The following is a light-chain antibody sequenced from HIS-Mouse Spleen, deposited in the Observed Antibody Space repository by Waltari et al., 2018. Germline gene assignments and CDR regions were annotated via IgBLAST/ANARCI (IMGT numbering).Light chain of an antibody. J-gene: IGLJ2*01. CDR1: ALPKKY. Sequence: SYELTQPPSVSVSPGQTARITCSGDALPKKYAYWYQQKSGQAPVLVIYEDSKRPSGIPDRVSGSSSGTMATLTISGAPVEDEADYYCYSTDSSGNHRVFGGGTKLTVL. V-gene: IGLV3-10*01. CDR3: YSTDSSGNHRV. CDR2: EDS.